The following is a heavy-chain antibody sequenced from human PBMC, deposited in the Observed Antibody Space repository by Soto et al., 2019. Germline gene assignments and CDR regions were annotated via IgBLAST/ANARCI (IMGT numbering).Heavy chain of an antibody. V-gene: IGHV1-18*01. CDR3: ARVVPWAEAWFGR. CDR1: GYTFSNYG. J-gene: IGHJ5*02. CDR2: ISLYSDGT. Sequence: GASVKFSFKPSGYTFSNYGITWVRQAPGQPLECLGWISLYSDGTNYAQKFQGRVSMTTDTSTTTAYMELRSLRSDDTAVYYCARVVPWAEAWFGRWGHGTLVTVSS. D-gene: IGHD2-2*01.